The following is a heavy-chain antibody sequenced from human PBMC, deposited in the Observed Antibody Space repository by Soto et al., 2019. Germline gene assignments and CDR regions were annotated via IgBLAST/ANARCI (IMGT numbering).Heavy chain of an antibody. V-gene: IGHV3-23*01. D-gene: IGHD6-19*01. CDR2: LSGGGGSP. CDR1: GFTVGSYA. Sequence: EVQLLESGGGLVQPGGSLRLSCAASGFTVGSYALSWVRQVPGEGLEWVAGLSGGGGSPYSAASVKGRFSISRDISKNTLYLQMNNLRAEDTAVYYCARAGIAVAAYWGAFDIWGQGTMVTVSS. J-gene: IGHJ3*02. CDR3: ARAGIAVAAYWGAFDI.